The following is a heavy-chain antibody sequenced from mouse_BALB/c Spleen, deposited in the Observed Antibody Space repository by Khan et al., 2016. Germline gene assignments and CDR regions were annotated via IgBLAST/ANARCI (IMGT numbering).Heavy chain of an antibody. Sequence: EVELVESGGGLVQPGGSLKLSCAASGFTFSSYTMSWVRQTPEKRLEWVAYISNGGGSTYYPDTVKGRFTISRDNAKNTLYLQMSSLKSEDTAMYYCARQTVAMDYWGQGTSVTVSS. CDR1: GFTFSSYT. V-gene: IGHV5-12-2*01. CDR3: ARQTVAMDY. CDR2: ISNGGGST. J-gene: IGHJ4*01.